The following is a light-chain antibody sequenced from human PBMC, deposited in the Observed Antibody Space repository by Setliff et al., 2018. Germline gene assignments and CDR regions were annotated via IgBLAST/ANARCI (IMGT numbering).Light chain of an antibody. Sequence: LTQPASVSGSPGQSITISCTGTSSDIGGYKYVSWYQQYPGQAPKLLIYDVSNRPSGVSNRFSGSKSGNTASLTISGLQAEDEADYYCSSYTSRSTFVIFGGGTQLTVL. CDR3: SSYTSRSTFVI. CDR1: SSDIGGYKY. V-gene: IGLV2-14*03. J-gene: IGLJ2*01. CDR2: DVS.